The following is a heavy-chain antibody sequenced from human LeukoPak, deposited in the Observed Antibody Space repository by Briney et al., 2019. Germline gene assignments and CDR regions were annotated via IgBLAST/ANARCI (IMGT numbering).Heavy chain of an antibody. CDR1: GFTFSSYG. D-gene: IGHD3-22*01. Sequence: GRSRRLSCAASGFTFSSYGMHWVRQAPGKGLEWVAVISYDGSNKYYADSVKGRFTISRDNSKNTLYLQMSSLRAEDTAVYYCAKDLYDSSGYYSGGAFDIWGQGTMVTVSS. CDR2: ISYDGSNK. V-gene: IGHV3-30*18. CDR3: AKDLYDSSGYYSGGAFDI. J-gene: IGHJ3*02.